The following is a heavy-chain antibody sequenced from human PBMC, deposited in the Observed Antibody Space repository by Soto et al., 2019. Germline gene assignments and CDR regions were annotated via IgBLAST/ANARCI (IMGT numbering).Heavy chain of an antibody. Sequence: EVQLLESGGGLVQPGGSLRLSCAASGFTFSSYAMSWVRQAPGKGLEWVSAISGSGGSTYYADSVKGRFTISRDKSKNPLYLQTNSLTADDTAVYYCVKVHTLYGSGVSCYPSDGYYGMDVWGQGTTVTVSS. J-gene: IGHJ6*02. CDR2: ISGSGGST. CDR3: VKVHTLYGSGVSCYPSDGYYGMDV. CDR1: GFTFSSYA. D-gene: IGHD2-15*01. V-gene: IGHV3-23*01.